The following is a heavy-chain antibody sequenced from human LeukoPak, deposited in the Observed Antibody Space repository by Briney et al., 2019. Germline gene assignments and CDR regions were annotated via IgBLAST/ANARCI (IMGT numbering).Heavy chain of an antibody. V-gene: IGHV1-18*01. CDR1: GYTFSNYG. CDR3: ARSPGAPYDFWSGYGDPFEY. Sequence: ASVKVSCKASGYTFSNYGISWVRQAPGQGLEWMGWISAYNGNTKYVQTVQGRLTMTTDTSTSTAYMELRSLRSDDTAVYFCARSPGAPYDFWSGYGDPFEYWGQGTLVTVSS. J-gene: IGHJ4*02. D-gene: IGHD3-3*01. CDR2: ISAYNGNT.